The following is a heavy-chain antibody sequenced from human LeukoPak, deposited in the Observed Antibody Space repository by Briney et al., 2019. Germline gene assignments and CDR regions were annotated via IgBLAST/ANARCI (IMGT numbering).Heavy chain of an antibody. D-gene: IGHD2-15*01. Sequence: PGGSLRLSCAASGFTFSSYAMHWVRQAPGKGLEWVAVISYDGSNKYYADSVKGRFTISRDNSKNTLYLQMNSLRAEDTAVYYCARGPYCSGGSCTHYYYYYYMDVWGKGTTVTVSS. J-gene: IGHJ6*03. CDR2: ISYDGSNK. V-gene: IGHV3-30*04. CDR3: ARGPYCSGGSCTHYYYYYYMDV. CDR1: GFTFSSYA.